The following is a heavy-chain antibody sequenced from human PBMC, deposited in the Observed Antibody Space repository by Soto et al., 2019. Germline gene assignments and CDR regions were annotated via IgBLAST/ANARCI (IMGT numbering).Heavy chain of an antibody. V-gene: IGHV3-23*01. D-gene: IGHD2-2*01. Sequence: EVQLLESGGGLVQPGGSLRLSCAASGFTFSNYAMTWVRQAPGKGLEWVSVISGSGSSTYYADSVKGRFTISRDNSKNTLYLQMNSLRAEDTAVYYCAKTRYCSSTSFLSCDWYFDLWGRGTLVTVSS. J-gene: IGHJ2*01. CDR2: ISGSGSST. CDR3: AKTRYCSSTSFLSCDWYFDL. CDR1: GFTFSNYA.